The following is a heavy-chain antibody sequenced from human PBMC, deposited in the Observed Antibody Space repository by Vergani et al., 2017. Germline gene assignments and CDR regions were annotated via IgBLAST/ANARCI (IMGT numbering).Heavy chain of an antibody. Sequence: VQLEESGGGLVLPGRSLRLSCVASGFNSAGYAMHWVRQAPGKGLEWVSGISWNSNSIGYADSVKGRFTISRDNAKNSLYLQMNSLRAEDPALYYCAKDLGTSSGGGWFDPWCQGTLVTVSS. CDR2: ISWNSNSI. D-gene: IGHD6-6*01. V-gene: IGHV3-9*02. CDR1: GFNSAGYA. J-gene: IGHJ5*02. CDR3: AKDLGTSSGGGWFDP.